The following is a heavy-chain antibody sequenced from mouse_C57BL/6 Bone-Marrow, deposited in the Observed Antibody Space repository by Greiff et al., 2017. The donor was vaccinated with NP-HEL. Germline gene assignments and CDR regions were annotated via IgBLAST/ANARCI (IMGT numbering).Heavy chain of an antibody. D-gene: IGHD1-1*01. CDR3: ARQNYGSSYEWFDY. CDR1: GFTFSDYY. V-gene: IGHV5-12*01. Sequence: EVKVVESGGGLVQPGGSLKLSCAASGFTFSDYYMYWVRQTPEKRLEWVAYISNGGGSTYYPDTVKGRFTISRDNAKNTLYLQMSRLKSEDTAMYYCARQNYGSSYEWFDYWGQGTTLTVSS. J-gene: IGHJ2*01. CDR2: ISNGGGST.